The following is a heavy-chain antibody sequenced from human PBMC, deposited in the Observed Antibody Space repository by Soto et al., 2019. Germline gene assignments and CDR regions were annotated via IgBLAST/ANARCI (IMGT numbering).Heavy chain of an antibody. D-gene: IGHD6-25*01. CDR2: ISGSGSPI. CDR1: GFSRSGYE. Sequence: PGGSLRLSCAASGFSRSGYEMNWVRQAPGRGLEWVAYISGSGSPIYYAESVKGRFTISRDDASNLLSLLMSSLRGEDTAVYYCTSAGVSISAAGGTHMGMDVWGQGATVTV. CDR3: TSAGVSISAAGGTHMGMDV. V-gene: IGHV3-48*03. J-gene: IGHJ6*02.